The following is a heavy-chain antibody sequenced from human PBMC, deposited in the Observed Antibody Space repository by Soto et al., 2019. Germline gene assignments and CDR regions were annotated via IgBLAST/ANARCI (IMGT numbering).Heavy chain of an antibody. Sequence: QVQLQESGPGLVKPSQTLSLTCTVSGDSISDVDYYWSWVRQTPREGLEWIGAFYDSGTSYYSPPLKSRMTISVSSTKNQLSPTLASVAAANAAVYYCARATRDYIDTTGPGYGMDVWGQGTTVTASS. D-gene: IGHD3-22*01. CDR1: GDSISDVDYY. J-gene: IGHJ6*02. CDR2: FYDSGTS. V-gene: IGHV4-30-4*01. CDR3: ARATRDYIDTTGPGYGMDV.